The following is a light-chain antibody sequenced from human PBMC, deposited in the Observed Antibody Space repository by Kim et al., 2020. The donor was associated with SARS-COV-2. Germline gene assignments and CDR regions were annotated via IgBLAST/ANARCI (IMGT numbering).Light chain of an antibody. V-gene: IGKV1-5*01. CDR2: DAS. J-gene: IGKJ4*01. CDR1: QSISSW. CDR3: QQYDSYPRT. Sequence: DIQMTQSPSTLSASVGDRVTITCRASQSISSWLAWYQQKPGKAPKLLIYDASSLESGVPSRFSGSGSGTEFTLTISSLQPDDFATYYCQQYDSYPRTFGGGTKVYIK.